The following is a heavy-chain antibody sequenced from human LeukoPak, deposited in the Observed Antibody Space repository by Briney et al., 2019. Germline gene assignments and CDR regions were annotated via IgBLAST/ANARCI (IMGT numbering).Heavy chain of an antibody. Sequence: SVKVSCKASGYTFTGYYMHWVRQAPGQGLEWMGWINPNSDGTNYAQKFQGRVTMTRDTSISTAYMELSRLRSDDTAVYYCARKAVAGNLFDYWGQGTLVTVPS. CDR2: INPNSDGT. D-gene: IGHD6-19*01. J-gene: IGHJ4*02. CDR1: GYTFTGYY. V-gene: IGHV1-2*02. CDR3: ARKAVAGNLFDY.